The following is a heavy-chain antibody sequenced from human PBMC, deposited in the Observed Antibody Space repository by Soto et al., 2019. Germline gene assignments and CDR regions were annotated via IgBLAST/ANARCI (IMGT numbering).Heavy chain of an antibody. D-gene: IGHD6-13*01. CDR1: GFTFSNYW. Sequence: HPGGSLRLSCGTSGFTFSNYWMSWVRQAPGKGLEWVSAISGSGGSTYYADSVKGRFTISRDNSKNTLYLQMNSLRAEDTAVYYCAYSSTPFDYWGQGTLVTVSS. CDR2: ISGSGGST. J-gene: IGHJ4*02. V-gene: IGHV3-23*01. CDR3: AYSSTPFDY.